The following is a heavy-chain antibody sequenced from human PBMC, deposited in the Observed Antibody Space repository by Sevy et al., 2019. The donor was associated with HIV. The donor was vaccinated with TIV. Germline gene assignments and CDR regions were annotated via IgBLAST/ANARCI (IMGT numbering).Heavy chain of an antibody. V-gene: IGHV3-20*04. CDR1: GVTTEDYG. CDR3: VRAFSATYSAYFDY. J-gene: IGHJ4*02. D-gene: IGHD1-26*01. Sequence: GGSLRLSCAGSGVTTEDYGMNWVRQVPGKGLEWVSGVYWYGGSTAYADPLKGRFTISRDNAKRSLNLQMNSLRVDDTALYYCVRAFSATYSAYFDYWGQGALVTVSS. CDR2: VYWYGGST.